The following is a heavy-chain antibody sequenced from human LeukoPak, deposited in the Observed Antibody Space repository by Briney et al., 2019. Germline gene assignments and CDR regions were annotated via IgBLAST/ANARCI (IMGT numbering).Heavy chain of an antibody. V-gene: IGHV3-74*01. CDR2: INEDGSIT. CDR1: GFTFRTYW. CDR3: GRDLGWRSGY. D-gene: IGHD3-16*01. Sequence: PGGSLRLSCAVSGFTFRTYWMHWVRQVPGEGLVWVSRINEDGSITNYADSVKGRFSISRDNAKNTLYLQMNSLRAEDTAVYYCGRDLGWRSGYWGQGTLVTVSS. J-gene: IGHJ4*02.